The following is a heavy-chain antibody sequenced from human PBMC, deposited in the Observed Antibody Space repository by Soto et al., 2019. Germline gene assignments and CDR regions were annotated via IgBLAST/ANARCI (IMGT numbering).Heavy chain of an antibody. D-gene: IGHD1-26*01. CDR1: GFPFSPYT. Sequence: PGGSLRLSCAASGFPFSPYTMQWVRHAPGQGLEWVAVISYDGTNQYYADSVKGRFIISRDNSNNTLSLQMHSLKSEDTAVYFCARGAIVGVNDVFDVWGQGTMVTVSS. CDR2: ISYDGTNQ. CDR3: ARGAIVGVNDVFDV. J-gene: IGHJ3*01. V-gene: IGHV3-30*14.